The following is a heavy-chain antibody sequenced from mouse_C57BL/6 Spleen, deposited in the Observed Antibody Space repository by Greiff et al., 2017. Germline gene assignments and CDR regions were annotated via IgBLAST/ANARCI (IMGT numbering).Heavy chain of an antibody. D-gene: IGHD1-1*01. CDR2: INPNYGTT. CDR3: ERGEGSSYSYYFDY. J-gene: IGHJ2*01. Sequence: VQLQQSGPELVKPGASVKLSCKASGYSFTDYNMNWVKQSNGKSLEWIGVINPNYGTTSYNQKFKGKATLTVDQSSSTAYMQLNSLTSEDSAVYCCERGEGSSYSYYFDYWGQGTAVTVDS. CDR1: GYSFTDYN. V-gene: IGHV1-39*01.